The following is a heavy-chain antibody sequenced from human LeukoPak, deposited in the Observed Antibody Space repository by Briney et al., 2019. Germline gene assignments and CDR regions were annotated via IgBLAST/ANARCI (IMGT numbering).Heavy chain of an antibody. CDR2: ISYDGSNK. J-gene: IGHJ4*02. Sequence: PGGSLRLSCAASGFTFSSYAMHWVRQAPGKGLEWVAVISYDGSNKYYADSVKGRFTISRDNSKNTLYLQMNSLRAEDTAVYYCAKDWGYYYGSGSYFDYWGQGTLVTVSS. CDR3: AKDWGYYYGSGSYFDY. V-gene: IGHV3-30-3*01. D-gene: IGHD3-10*01. CDR1: GFTFSSYA.